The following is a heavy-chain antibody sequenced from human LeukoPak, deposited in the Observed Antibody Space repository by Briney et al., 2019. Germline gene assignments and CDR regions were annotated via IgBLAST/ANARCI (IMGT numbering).Heavy chain of an antibody. Sequence: PSETLSLTCTVSGGSISSYYWSWIRQPPGKGLEWIGYIYSSGSTSYSPSLKSRLTISVDTSKNQFSLKLSSVTAADTAVYYCARVAARNNYYYYYMDVWGKGTAVTVSS. CDR1: GGSISSYY. V-gene: IGHV4-59*01. D-gene: IGHD6-6*01. CDR3: ARVAARNNYYYYYMDV. CDR2: IYSSGST. J-gene: IGHJ6*03.